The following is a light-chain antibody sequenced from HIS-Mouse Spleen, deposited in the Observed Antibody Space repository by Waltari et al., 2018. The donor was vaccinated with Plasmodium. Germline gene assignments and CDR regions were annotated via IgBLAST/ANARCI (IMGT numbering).Light chain of an antibody. CDR3: QQYYSTPWT. Sequence: DIVMTQSPDSLAGSLGERATINWKSSQSVLYSSNNKNYLAWYQQKPGQPPKLLIYWASTRESGVPDRFSGSGSGTDFTLTISSLQAEDVAVYYCQQYYSTPWTFGQGTKVEIK. CDR1: QSVLYSSNNKNY. CDR2: WAS. V-gene: IGKV4-1*01. J-gene: IGKJ1*01.